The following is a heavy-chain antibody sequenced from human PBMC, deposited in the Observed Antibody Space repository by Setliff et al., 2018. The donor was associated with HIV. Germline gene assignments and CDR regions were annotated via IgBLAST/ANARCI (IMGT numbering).Heavy chain of an antibody. V-gene: IGHV1-18*01. CDR3: ARERLGRSGFEYLQH. CDR2: ISVYNGNT. CDR1: GYTFTSYG. D-gene: IGHD3-22*01. Sequence: ASVKVSCKASGYTFTSYGISWVRQAPGQGLEWMGWISVYNGNTNHAQKLQGRVTMTTDTSTSTAYMELRSLRSDDTAVYYCARERLGRSGFEYLQHWGQGTLVTVSS. J-gene: IGHJ1*01.